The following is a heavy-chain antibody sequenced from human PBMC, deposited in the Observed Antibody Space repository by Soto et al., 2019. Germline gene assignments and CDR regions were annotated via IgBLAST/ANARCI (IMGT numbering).Heavy chain of an antibody. V-gene: IGHV3-30*03. CDR1: GFTFSIYG. CDR3: ATTYYSSSPLFDY. CDR2: ISYDGSNK. J-gene: IGHJ4*02. Sequence: GGSLRLSCAASGFTFSIYGMHWVRQAPGKGLEWVAVISYDGSNKYYADSVKGRFTISRDNSKNTLYLQMNSLRAEDTAVYYCATTYYSSSPLFDYWGQGTLVTVSS. D-gene: IGHD6-6*01.